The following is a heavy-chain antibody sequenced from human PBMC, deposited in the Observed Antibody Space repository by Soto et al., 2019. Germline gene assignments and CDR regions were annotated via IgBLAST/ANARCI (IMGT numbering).Heavy chain of an antibody. V-gene: IGHV2-26*01. CDR1: GFSLSNARMG. CDR2: IFSNDEK. Sequence: KESGPVLVKPTETLTLTCTVSGFSLSNARMGVSWIRQPPGKALEWLAHIFSNDEKSYSTSLKSRLTISKDTSKSQVVLTMTNMDPVDTATYYCARIPKYDFWSGYFGGFDPWGQGTLVTVSS. D-gene: IGHD3-3*01. J-gene: IGHJ5*02. CDR3: ARIPKYDFWSGYFGGFDP.